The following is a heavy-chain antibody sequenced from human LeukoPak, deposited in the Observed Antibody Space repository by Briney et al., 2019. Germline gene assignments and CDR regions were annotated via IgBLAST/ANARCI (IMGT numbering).Heavy chain of an antibody. Sequence: ASVKVSCKASGFIFTDYHIHWVRQAPGQGLEWMGWINANSGASTYAPKFQGRVTMTRDTSISTAYMEVSSLRSEGTAVYYCARAYGDYAEYFQHWGQGTLVTVSS. CDR3: ARAYGDYAEYFQH. CDR1: GFIFTDYH. D-gene: IGHD4-17*01. V-gene: IGHV1-2*02. J-gene: IGHJ1*01. CDR2: INANSGAS.